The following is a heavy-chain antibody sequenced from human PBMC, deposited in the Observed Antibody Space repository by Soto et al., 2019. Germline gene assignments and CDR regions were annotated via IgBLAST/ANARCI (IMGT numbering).Heavy chain of an antibody. D-gene: IGHD7-27*01. Sequence: QVQLQESGPGLVKPSETLSLACTVSGGSISSNNFYWSWIRQPPGKGLEWIGHIYDSGSTYDNPSLKRRVTISVDTSKNQFSLKLTSVTAADTAVYYCARGLSGDKVDSWGQGTLVTVSS. CDR1: GGSISSNNFY. CDR3: ARGLSGDKVDS. J-gene: IGHJ4*02. V-gene: IGHV4-30-4*01. CDR2: IYDSGST.